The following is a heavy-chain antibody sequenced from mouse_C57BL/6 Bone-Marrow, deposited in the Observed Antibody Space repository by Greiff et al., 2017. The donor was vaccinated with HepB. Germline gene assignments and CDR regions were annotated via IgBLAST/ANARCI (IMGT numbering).Heavy chain of an antibody. CDR3: ARGSKGYFDY. D-gene: IGHD1-1*01. CDR2: IYPRSGNT. J-gene: IGHJ2*01. CDR1: GYTFTSYG. V-gene: IGHV1-81*01. Sequence: QVHMKQSGAELARPGASVKLSCKASGYTFTSYGISWVKQRTGQGLEWIGEIYPRSGNTYYNEKFKGKATLTADKSSSTAYMELRSLTSEDSAVYFCARGSKGYFDYWGQGTTLTVSS.